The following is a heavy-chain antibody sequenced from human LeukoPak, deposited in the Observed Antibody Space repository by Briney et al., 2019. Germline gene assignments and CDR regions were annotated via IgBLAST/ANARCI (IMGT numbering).Heavy chain of an antibody. J-gene: IGHJ4*02. CDR2: INYDETTT. CDR1: GFTFSSYW. V-gene: IGHV3-74*03. Sequence: GGSLRLSCAASGFTFSSYWMHWVRQDPGKGLVCVSRINYDETTTTYADSVKGRFTISRDNAKNTLYLQMNSLRAEDTAVYYCVRSHQGGFDYWGQGTLVTVSS. D-gene: IGHD2-2*01. CDR3: VRSHQGGFDY.